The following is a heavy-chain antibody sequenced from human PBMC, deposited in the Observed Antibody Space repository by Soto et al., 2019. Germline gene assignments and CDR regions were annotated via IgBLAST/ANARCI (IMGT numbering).Heavy chain of an antibody. CDR2: IYYSDST. Sequence: PXETLSLTCTVAGCSISGGGFYWSWIRQFPGKGLEWIGYIYYSDSTYYNPSLKSRVTISVDTSKNQFSLRLNSVTAADTAVYYCARFSYDFWSALGSYGMDVWGQGTTVTVSS. V-gene: IGHV4-31*03. CDR1: GCSISGGGFY. D-gene: IGHD3-3*01. J-gene: IGHJ6*02. CDR3: ARFSYDFWSALGSYGMDV.